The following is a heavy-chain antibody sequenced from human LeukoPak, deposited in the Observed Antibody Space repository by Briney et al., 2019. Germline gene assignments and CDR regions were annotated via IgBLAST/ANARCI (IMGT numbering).Heavy chain of an antibody. V-gene: IGHV3-7*01. CDR3: ARARYSGSFYGAFDI. CDR1: GFTFSNYF. J-gene: IGHJ3*02. CDR2: IKQDASEK. Sequence: GGSLRLSCAASGFTFSNYFMSWVRQAPGKGLEWVANIKQDASEKYYVDSVKGRFTISRDNGKNSLYLQMNSLRAEDTAVYYCARARYSGSFYGAFDIWGQGTMVTVSS. D-gene: IGHD1-26*01.